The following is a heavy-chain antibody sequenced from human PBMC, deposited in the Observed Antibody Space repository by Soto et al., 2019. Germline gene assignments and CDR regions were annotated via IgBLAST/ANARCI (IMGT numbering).Heavy chain of an antibody. D-gene: IGHD3-22*01. Sequence: SETLSITCSVCSASIGSNIYYWGWIRQPPGKGLEWIATVHYSGSTYYTPSLKNRVTISADTSKNQFSLRLNSVTAADTAVYYCARQHYYDSSGYYTWNWGQGTLVTVS. CDR1: SASIGSNIYY. V-gene: IGHV4-39*01. J-gene: IGHJ4*02. CDR2: VHYSGST. CDR3: ARQHYYDSSGYYTWN.